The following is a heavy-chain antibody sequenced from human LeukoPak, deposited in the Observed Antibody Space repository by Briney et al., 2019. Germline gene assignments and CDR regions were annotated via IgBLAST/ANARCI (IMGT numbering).Heavy chain of an antibody. J-gene: IGHJ4*02. CDR3: AKDPDSSGYFLAFDY. CDR1: GFTFDDYA. V-gene: IGHV3-9*01. CDR2: ISWNSGSI. D-gene: IGHD3-22*01. Sequence: PGGSLRLSCAASGFTFDDYAMHWVRQAPGKGLEWVSGISWNSGSIGYADSVKGRFTISRDNAKNSLYLQMNSLRAEDTALYYCAKDPDSSGYFLAFDYWGQGTLVTVSS.